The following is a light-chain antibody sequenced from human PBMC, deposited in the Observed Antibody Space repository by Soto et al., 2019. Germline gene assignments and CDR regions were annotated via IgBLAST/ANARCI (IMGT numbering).Light chain of an antibody. V-gene: IGKV3-15*01. CDR1: QSVSGN. CDR2: GAS. J-gene: IGKJ1*01. CDR3: LQYYNLPRT. Sequence: EIVMTQSPATLSVSPGERATLSCRASQSVSGNLAWYQQKPGQAPRLLIYGASTRATGIPARFSGSGSGTAFTFTFIRLHSEDAPVYYCLQYYNLPRTFGQGTKVEIQ.